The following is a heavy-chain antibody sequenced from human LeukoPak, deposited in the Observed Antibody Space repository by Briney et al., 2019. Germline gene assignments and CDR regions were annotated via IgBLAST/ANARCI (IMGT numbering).Heavy chain of an antibody. CDR1: GYTFTGYY. CDR2: INPNSGGT. Sequence: ASVKVSCKASGYTFTGYYMHWVRQAPGQGLEWMGWINPNSGGTNYAQKFQGRVTMTRDTSISTAYMELSRLRSDDTAVYYCASWGIYYYGSGSYYSDDAFDIWGQGTMVTVSS. CDR3: ASWGIYYYGSGSYYSDDAFDI. J-gene: IGHJ3*02. V-gene: IGHV1-2*02. D-gene: IGHD3-10*01.